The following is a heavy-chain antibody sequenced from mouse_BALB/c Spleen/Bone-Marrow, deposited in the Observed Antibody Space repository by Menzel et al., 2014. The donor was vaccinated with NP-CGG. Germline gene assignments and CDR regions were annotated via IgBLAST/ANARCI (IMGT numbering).Heavy chain of an antibody. Sequence: QVQLKQSGAELVRPGVSVKISCKGSGYTFTDYAMHWVKQSHAKSLEWIGVISTYYGDASYNQKFKGKATVTVDKSSSTAYMELARLTSEDSAIYYCARDGSSWGYFDVWGAGTTVTVSS. CDR3: ARDGSSWGYFDV. CDR2: ISTYYGDA. J-gene: IGHJ1*01. D-gene: IGHD1-1*01. CDR1: GYTFTDYA. V-gene: IGHV1S137*01.